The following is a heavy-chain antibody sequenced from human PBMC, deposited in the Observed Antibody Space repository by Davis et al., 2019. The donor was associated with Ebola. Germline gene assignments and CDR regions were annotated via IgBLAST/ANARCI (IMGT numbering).Heavy chain of an antibody. Sequence: ASVKVSCKVSGQALTEMSIHWVRQAPGQRLEWMGWVHGGNGNTKYSQRFQGRVTITTDTSASTAYLDLSSLRSDDTAVFYCARATFGYNSGWYADYWGQGTLVTVSS. CDR1: GQALTEMS. J-gene: IGHJ4*02. CDR3: ARATFGYNSGWYADY. D-gene: IGHD6-19*01. V-gene: IGHV1-3*01. CDR2: VHGGNGNT.